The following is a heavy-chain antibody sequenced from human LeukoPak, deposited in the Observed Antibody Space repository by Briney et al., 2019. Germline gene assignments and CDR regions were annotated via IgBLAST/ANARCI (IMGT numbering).Heavy chain of an antibody. J-gene: IGHJ6*02. Sequence: GGSLRLSCAASGFTFSSYGMHWVRQAPGKGLEWVAVIWYDGSNKYYADSVKRRFTISRDNSKNTLYLQMNSRRAEDTAVYYWARAGFQYYYYGMDVWGQGTTVTVSS. CDR2: IWYDGSNK. CDR1: GFTFSSYG. V-gene: IGHV3-33*08. D-gene: IGHD3-3*01. CDR3: ARAGFQYYYYGMDV.